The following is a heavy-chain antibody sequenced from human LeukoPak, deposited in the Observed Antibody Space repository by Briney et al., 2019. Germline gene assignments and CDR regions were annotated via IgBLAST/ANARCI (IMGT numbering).Heavy chain of an antibody. J-gene: IGHJ5*01. CDR2: IDHSGKT. Sequence: SETLSLTCAVSGGSFSRPFWSWIRQTPGKGLEWIGEIDHSGKTDYNPSLEGRVTMSVDTSKNQFSLRLTSVTAADTAVYFCARAERRINLARGVFGSHFDSWGQGTLVSVSS. V-gene: IGHV4-34*01. CDR1: GGSFSRPF. D-gene: IGHD3-10*01. CDR3: ARAERRINLARGVFGSHFDS.